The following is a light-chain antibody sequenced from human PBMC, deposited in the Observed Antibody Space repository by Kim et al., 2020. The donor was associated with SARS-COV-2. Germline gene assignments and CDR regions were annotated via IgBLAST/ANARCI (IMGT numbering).Light chain of an antibody. CDR2: KDT. CDR3: YSAADKTGV. V-gene: IGLV3-27*01. J-gene: IGLJ3*02. Sequence: SVSPGQTARITCSGDVLAKKFARWFQQKPGQAPVLVIYKDTERPSGIPERFSGSTSGTTVSLTISGAQVEDDADYYCYSAADKTGVFGGGTKLTVL. CDR1: VLAKKF.